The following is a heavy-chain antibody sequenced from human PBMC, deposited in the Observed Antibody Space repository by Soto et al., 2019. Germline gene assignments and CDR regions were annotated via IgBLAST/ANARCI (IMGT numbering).Heavy chain of an antibody. CDR3: ARRSYEFWSGTNLDYRMDV. V-gene: IGHV4-34*01. CDR1: GGSFSGYY. CDR2: INHSGST. Sequence: SETLSLTCAVYGGSFSGYYWSWIRQPPGKGLEWIGEINHSGSTNYNPSLKSRVTISVDTSKNQFSLKLSSVTAADTAVYYCARRSYEFWSGTNLDYRMDVWGQGTTVTVSS. J-gene: IGHJ6*01. D-gene: IGHD3-3*01.